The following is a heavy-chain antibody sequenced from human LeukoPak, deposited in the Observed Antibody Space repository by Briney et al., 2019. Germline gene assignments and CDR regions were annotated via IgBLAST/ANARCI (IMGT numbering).Heavy chain of an antibody. CDR1: GFTFSSYW. CDR3: AREGLVLGPVRCTGGSCYQSDYYYYGMDV. Sequence: GGSLRLSCAASGFTFSSYWMHWVRQAPGKGLVWVPRINTDGSSTSYADSVKGRFTISRDNAKNSLYLQMNSLRAEDTAVYYCAREGLVLGPVRCTGGSCYQSDYYYYGMDVWGQGTTVTVSS. D-gene: IGHD2-15*01. J-gene: IGHJ6*02. V-gene: IGHV3-74*01. CDR2: INTDGSST.